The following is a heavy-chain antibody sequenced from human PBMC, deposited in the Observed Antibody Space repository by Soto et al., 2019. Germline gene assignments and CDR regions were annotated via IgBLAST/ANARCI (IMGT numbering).Heavy chain of an antibody. Sequence: QGQLVESGGGVVQPGRSLRLSCVASGFDFKTYGMHWVRQAPGKGLEWVAVIGFDGTNIHYSDSVRGRFSISRDNYENTVSLQMNSLRVEETALYYCVRTACVINNCSYRGVRWGQGTLVTV. CDR2: IGFDGTNI. V-gene: IGHV3-33*01. CDR1: GFDFKTYG. D-gene: IGHD1-20*01. CDR3: VRTACVINNCSYRGVR. J-gene: IGHJ4*02.